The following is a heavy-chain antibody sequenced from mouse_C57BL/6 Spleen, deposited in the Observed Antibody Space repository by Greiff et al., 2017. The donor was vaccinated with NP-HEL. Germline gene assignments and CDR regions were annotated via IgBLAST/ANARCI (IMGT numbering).Heavy chain of an antibody. J-gene: IGHJ4*01. D-gene: IGHD2-14*01. CDR1: GYTFTDYY. CDR3: AKWGHRGAMDY. V-gene: IGHV1-26*01. Sequence: EVQLQQSGPELVKPGASVKISCKASGYTFTDYYMNWVKQSHGKSLEWIGDINPNNGGTSYNQKFKGKATLTVDKSSSTAYMELRSLTSEDSAVYYCAKWGHRGAMDYWGQGTSVTVSS. CDR2: INPNNGGT.